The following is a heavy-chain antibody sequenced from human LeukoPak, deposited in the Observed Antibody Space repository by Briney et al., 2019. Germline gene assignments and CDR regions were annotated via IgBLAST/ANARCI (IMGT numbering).Heavy chain of an antibody. Sequence: GGSLRHSCAASGFTFRRYAMSWVRQAPGKGVEWVSAISGSGGSTYYADSVKGRFTISRDNSKNSLYLQMNSLRAEDTAVYYCANSIGYCSGGSCYSDYWGQGTLVTVSS. CDR1: GFTFRRYA. V-gene: IGHV3-23*01. D-gene: IGHD2-15*01. CDR3: ANSIGYCSGGSCYSDY. CDR2: ISGSGGST. J-gene: IGHJ4*02.